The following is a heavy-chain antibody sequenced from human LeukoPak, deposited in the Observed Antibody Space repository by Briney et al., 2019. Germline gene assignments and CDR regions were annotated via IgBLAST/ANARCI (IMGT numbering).Heavy chain of an antibody. CDR2: IYYSGST. V-gene: IGHV4-59*01. J-gene: IGHJ6*02. CDR1: GGSISSYY. Sequence: SETLSLTCTVSGGSISSYYWSWIRQPPGKGLGWIGYIYYSGSTNYNPSLKSRVTISVDTSKNQFSLKLSSVTAADTAVYYCARVQAGPSKTCGMDVWGQGTTVTVSS. D-gene: IGHD4-11*01. CDR3: ARVQAGPSKTCGMDV.